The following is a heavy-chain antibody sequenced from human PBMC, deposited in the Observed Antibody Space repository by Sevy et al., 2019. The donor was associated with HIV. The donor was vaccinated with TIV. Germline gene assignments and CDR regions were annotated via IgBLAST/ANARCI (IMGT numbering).Heavy chain of an antibody. D-gene: IGHD3-16*01. Sequence: GGSLRLSCATSGFIFSNYAMHWIRQAPGKGLEWVSVIWYDGTEKYYADSVQGRFTVSRDNSKNTLYLQMNSLRVEDTAVYYCARYWGGDSHSSDYWGQGTLVTVSS. CDR1: GFIFSNYA. V-gene: IGHV3-33*01. J-gene: IGHJ4*02. CDR3: ARYWGGDSHSSDY. CDR2: IWYDGTEK.